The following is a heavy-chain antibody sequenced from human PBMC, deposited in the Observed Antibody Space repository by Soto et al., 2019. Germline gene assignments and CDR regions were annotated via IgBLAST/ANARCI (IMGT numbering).Heavy chain of an antibody. V-gene: IGHV4-30-2*01. CDR1: GGAISSGGYS. D-gene: IGHD6-13*01. J-gene: IGHJ4*02. Sequence: QPQLQESGSGLVKPSQTLSLTCAVSGGAISSGGYSWSWIRQAPGKGLEWIGYMYYVGSTYYNPSLKSRVTRSIDRSKDQFSLKMTSVTAADTAVYYCARGGVYDFAYGGQGTRVPVSS. CDR3: ARGGVYDFAY. CDR2: MYYVGST.